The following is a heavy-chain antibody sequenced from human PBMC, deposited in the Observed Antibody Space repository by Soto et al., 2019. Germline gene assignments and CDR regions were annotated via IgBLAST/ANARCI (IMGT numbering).Heavy chain of an antibody. CDR2: ISGFNGNT. CDR3: AIIGVSSGHDSPDIDS. J-gene: IGHJ4*02. CDR1: GYTFNFYG. D-gene: IGHD3-16*02. V-gene: IGHV1-18*01. Sequence: QVQLVQSGAEVKKPGASVKVSCKASGYTFNFYGITWVRQAPGQGLEWMGWISGFNGNTNYAADLQGRVTMPTDTSTSTAYMELRGLRSDDTAVYYCAIIGVSSGHDSPDIDSWGQGTLVTVYS.